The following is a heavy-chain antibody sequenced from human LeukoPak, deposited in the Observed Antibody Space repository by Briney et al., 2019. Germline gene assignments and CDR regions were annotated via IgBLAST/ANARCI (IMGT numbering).Heavy chain of an antibody. CDR2: IYTSGST. V-gene: IGHV4-61*02. D-gene: IGHD3-22*01. CDR3: ARDLGAVDSSGYLNWFDP. Sequence: SQTLSLTCTVSGGSISSGTYYWTWIRQPAGKGLEWIGRIYTSGSTNYNPSLKSRVIISLDTSKNQFSLELSSVTAADTAVYYCARDLGAVDSSGYLNWFDPWGQGTLVTVSS. J-gene: IGHJ5*02. CDR1: GGSISSGTYY.